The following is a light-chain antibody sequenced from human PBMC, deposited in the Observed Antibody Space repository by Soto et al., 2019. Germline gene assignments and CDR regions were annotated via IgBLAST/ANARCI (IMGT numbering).Light chain of an antibody. CDR1: QSVSSN. CDR2: GAS. Sequence: EIVMTQSPATLSVSPGERATLSCRASQSVSSNLAWYQQKPGQAPRLLIYGASTRATGIPARFSGSGSGTEFTLTISSLQSEDFATYFCQHHNSYSQTFGQGTKVEIK. CDR3: QHHNSYSQT. J-gene: IGKJ1*01. V-gene: IGKV3-15*01.